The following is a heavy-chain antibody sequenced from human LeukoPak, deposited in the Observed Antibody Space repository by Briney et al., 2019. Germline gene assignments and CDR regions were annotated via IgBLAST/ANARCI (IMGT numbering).Heavy chain of an antibody. J-gene: IGHJ4*02. D-gene: IGHD4-17*01. CDR3: ARGFPDYGDYYFDF. CDR2: ISHRGTT. V-gene: IGHV4-34*01. CDR1: GASFTGYY. Sequence: SETLSLTCAVYGASFTGYYWNRVRQPPGKGLEWIGEISHRGTTNYNPSVKSRVTISVDTSKNQFSLNLSSVTAADTAVYYCARGFPDYGDYYFDFWGQGTLVTVSS.